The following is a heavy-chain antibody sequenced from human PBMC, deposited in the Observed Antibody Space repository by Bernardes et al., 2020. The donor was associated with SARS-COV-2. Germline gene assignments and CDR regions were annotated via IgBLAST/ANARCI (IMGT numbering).Heavy chain of an antibody. CDR3: ARDKYYDSSGYYYIFDY. Sequence: GGSLRLSCAASGFTFSSSIIHWVRQAPGKGMAWVAVMSYDGTNKHYADSVKGRFTISRDNSKNTLYLQMNSLRAEDTAVYYCARDKYYDSSGYYYIFDYWGPGTLVTVSS. D-gene: IGHD3-22*01. CDR1: GFTFSSSI. V-gene: IGHV3-30-3*01. CDR2: MSYDGTNK. J-gene: IGHJ4*02.